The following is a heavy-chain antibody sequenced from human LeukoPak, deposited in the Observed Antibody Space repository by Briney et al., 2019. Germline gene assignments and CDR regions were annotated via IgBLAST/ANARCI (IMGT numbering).Heavy chain of an antibody. CDR1: GFTVSSNY. CDR3: AKGPFFYYDASGYNYFDS. D-gene: IGHD3-22*01. V-gene: IGHV3-53*01. CDR2: IYSGGST. Sequence: GGSLRLSCAASGFTVSSNYMSWVRQAPGKGLEWVSVIYSGGSTYYADSVKGRFTISRDNSKDTLYLQMNSLRVEDTAMYYCAKGPFFYYDASGYNYFDSWGQGTLVTVSS. J-gene: IGHJ4*02.